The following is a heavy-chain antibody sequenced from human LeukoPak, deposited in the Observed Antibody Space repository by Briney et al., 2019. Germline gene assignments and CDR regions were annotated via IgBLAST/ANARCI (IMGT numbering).Heavy chain of an antibody. D-gene: IGHD6-13*01. Sequence: ASVKVSCKASGYTFTGYYMHWVRQAPGQGLEWMGWINPNSGGTNYAQKFQGRVTMTRETSISTAYMELSRLRSDDTAVYYCARVGYSALSGRFDPWGQGTLVTVSS. V-gene: IGHV1-2*02. CDR3: ARVGYSALSGRFDP. CDR1: GYTFTGYY. J-gene: IGHJ5*02. CDR2: INPNSGGT.